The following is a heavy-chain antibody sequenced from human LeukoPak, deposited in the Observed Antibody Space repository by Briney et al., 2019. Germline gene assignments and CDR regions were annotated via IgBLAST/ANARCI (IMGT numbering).Heavy chain of an antibody. D-gene: IGHD3-10*01. CDR2: IFSIFGTA. Sequence: SVKVSCKASGGALRSYAISWVRQAPGRGLEWMGVIFSIFGTANDAQKFQGRVPLTTVESTSTAYMELRSLRFEYPAVYYCARVCYYGSCERMDSLDIWSQETMLSVSS. J-gene: IGHJ3*02. CDR1: GGALRSYA. CDR3: ARVCYYGSCERMDSLDI. V-gene: IGHV1-69*05.